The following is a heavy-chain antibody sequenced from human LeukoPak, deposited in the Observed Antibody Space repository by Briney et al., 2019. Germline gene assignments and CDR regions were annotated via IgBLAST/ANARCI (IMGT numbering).Heavy chain of an antibody. Sequence: SVKVSCKASGGTFSSYAISWVRQAPGQGLEWMGRIIPILGIANYAQKFQGRVTMTRDTSTSTVYMELSSLRSEDTAVYYCAGSYGDYVPPYNDAFDIWGQGTMVTVSS. CDR3: AGSYGDYVPPYNDAFDI. CDR2: IIPILGIA. D-gene: IGHD4-17*01. V-gene: IGHV1-69*04. CDR1: GGTFSSYA. J-gene: IGHJ3*02.